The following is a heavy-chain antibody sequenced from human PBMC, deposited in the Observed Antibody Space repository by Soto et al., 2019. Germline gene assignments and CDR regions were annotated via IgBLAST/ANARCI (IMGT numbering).Heavy chain of an antibody. CDR2: ISGSGGST. Sequence: GGSLRLSCAASGFTFSSYAMSWVRQAPGKGLEWVSAISGSGGSTYYADSVKGRFTISRDNSKNTLYLQMNSLRAEDTAVYYCANPFWSGPDLIWGQGTMVTVSS. CDR3: ANPFWSGPDLI. D-gene: IGHD3-3*01. V-gene: IGHV3-23*01. J-gene: IGHJ3*02. CDR1: GFTFSSYA.